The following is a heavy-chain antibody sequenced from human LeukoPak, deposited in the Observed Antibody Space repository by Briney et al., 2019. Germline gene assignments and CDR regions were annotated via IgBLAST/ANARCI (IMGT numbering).Heavy chain of an antibody. Sequence: PGESLKISCKGSGYSFTSYWIGWVRQMPGKGLEWMGIIYPGDSDTRYSPSFQGQVTISADKSISTAYLQWSSLKASDTAMYYCARLNRPQYYYDSSLIDYWGQGTLVTVSS. CDR1: GYSFTSYW. D-gene: IGHD3-22*01. J-gene: IGHJ4*02. CDR3: ARLNRPQYYYDSSLIDY. CDR2: IYPGDSDT. V-gene: IGHV5-51*01.